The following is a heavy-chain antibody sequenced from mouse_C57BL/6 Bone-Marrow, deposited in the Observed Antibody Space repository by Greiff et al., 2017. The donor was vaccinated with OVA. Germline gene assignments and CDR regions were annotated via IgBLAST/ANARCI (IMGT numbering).Heavy chain of an antibody. CDR3: ADGYPSWFAY. CDR2: ISSGSSTI. V-gene: IGHV5-17*01. J-gene: IGHJ3*01. Sequence: EVKLMESGGGLVKPGGSLKLSCAASGFTFSDYGMHWVRQAPEKGLEWVAYISSGSSTIYYADTVKGRFTISRDNAKNTLFLQMTSLRSEDTAMYYCADGYPSWFAYWGQGTLVTVSA. D-gene: IGHD2-3*01. CDR1: GFTFSDYG.